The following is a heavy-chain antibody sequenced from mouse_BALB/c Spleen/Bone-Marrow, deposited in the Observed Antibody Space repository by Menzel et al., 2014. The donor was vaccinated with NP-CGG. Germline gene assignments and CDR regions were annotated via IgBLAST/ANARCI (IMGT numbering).Heavy chain of an antibody. CDR1: GYDFTSYL. CDR2: INPGSGGS. D-gene: IGHD4-1*01. Sequence: VQLQQSGAGVVRPGTSVKVSCKASGYDFTSYLIEWIKQRPGQGLEWIGVINPGSGGSNYNEKFTGKVTLTVDKSSSTAYMQLSSLTSDDSAVYFCARNANWLFTYWGQGTLVTVSA. CDR3: ARNANWLFTY. V-gene: IGHV1-54*01. J-gene: IGHJ3*01.